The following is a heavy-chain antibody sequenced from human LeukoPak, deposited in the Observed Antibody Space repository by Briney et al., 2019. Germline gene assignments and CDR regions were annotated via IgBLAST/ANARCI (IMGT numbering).Heavy chain of an antibody. V-gene: IGHV3-15*01. J-gene: IGHJ4*02. CDR1: GFTFSNVW. CDR2: IKSKTDGGTT. D-gene: IGHD6-19*01. CDR3: TPSIAVAGSLDY. Sequence: PGGSLRLSCAASGFTFSNVWMSWVRQAPGKGLEWVGRIKSKTDGGTTDYAARVKGRFTISRDDSKNTLNLQMNSLKTEDTAVYYCTPSIAVAGSLDYWGQGTLVTVSS.